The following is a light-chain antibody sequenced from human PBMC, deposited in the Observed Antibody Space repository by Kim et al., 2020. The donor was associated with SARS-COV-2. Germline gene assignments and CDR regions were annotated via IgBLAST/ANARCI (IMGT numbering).Light chain of an antibody. CDR3: QQYEAFPLT. V-gene: IGKV1-5*01. CDR2: DAS. CDR1: PCLNNW. J-gene: IGKJ4*01. Sequence: HGATLPCETSPCLNNWSALYQQKPGKAPKLLIYDASSVESGVPSRFSGSGSGNEFTLTITSLQPDDFATYYCQQYEAFPLTFGGGTKVDIK.